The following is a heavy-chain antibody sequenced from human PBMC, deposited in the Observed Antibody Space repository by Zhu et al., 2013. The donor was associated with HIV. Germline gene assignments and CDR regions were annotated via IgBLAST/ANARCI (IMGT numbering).Heavy chain of an antibody. Sequence: QVQLVQSGAEVKKPGASVKVSCKASGYTFTSYYMHWVRQAPGQGLEWMGIINPSGGSTSYAQKFQGRVTMTRDTSTSTVYMELSSLRSEDTAVHYCARERGVAYCGGDCYQGAFDIWGQGTMVTVSS. V-gene: IGHV1-46*01. CDR1: GYTFTSYY. CDR3: ARERGVAYCGGDCYQGAFDI. D-gene: IGHD2-21*02. CDR2: INPSGGST. J-gene: IGHJ3*02.